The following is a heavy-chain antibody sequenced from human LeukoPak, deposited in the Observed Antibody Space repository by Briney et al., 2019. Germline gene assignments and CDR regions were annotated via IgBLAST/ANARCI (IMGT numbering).Heavy chain of an antibody. CDR1: GFTFSDYY. J-gene: IGHJ4*02. CDR3: ARVGSGSYLSY. D-gene: IGHD3-10*01. V-gene: IGHV3-11*06. CDR2: ISGSSTYT. Sequence: KPGGSLRLSCASSGFTFSDYYMSWIRQAPGKGLEWVSHISGSSTYTNYADSVKGRFTISRDNANNSLYLQMNSLTAEDTAIYCCARVGSGSYLSYWGQGTLVTVSS.